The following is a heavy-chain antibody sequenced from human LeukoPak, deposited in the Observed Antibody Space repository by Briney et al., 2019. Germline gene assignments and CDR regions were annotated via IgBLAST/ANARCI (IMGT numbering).Heavy chain of an antibody. D-gene: IGHD2-15*01. V-gene: IGHV1-2*02. CDR2: INPNSGGT. CDR1: GGTFSSYA. J-gene: IGHJ3*02. CDR3: ARGSVADDAFDI. Sequence: ASVKVSCKASGGTFSSYAISWVRQAPGQGLEWMGWINPNSGGTNYAQKFQGRVTMTRDTSISTAYMELSRLRSDDTAVYYCARGSVADDAFDIWGQGTMVTVSS.